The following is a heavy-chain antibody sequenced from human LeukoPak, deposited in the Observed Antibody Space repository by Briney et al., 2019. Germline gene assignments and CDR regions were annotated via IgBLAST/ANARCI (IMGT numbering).Heavy chain of an antibody. CDR2: ISGGGTGI. D-gene: IGHD3-10*01. J-gene: IGHJ6*02. CDR3: AKNYESGRGVPYGMDV. Sequence: GGSLRLSCTASGFIFSNFAMSWVRQAPGKGLEWVSTISGGGTGIYYADSVKGRFTISRDNSKNTLYLQMSSLRGEDTAVYYCAKNYESGRGVPYGMDVWGQGTTVTVSS. V-gene: IGHV3-23*01. CDR1: GFIFSNFA.